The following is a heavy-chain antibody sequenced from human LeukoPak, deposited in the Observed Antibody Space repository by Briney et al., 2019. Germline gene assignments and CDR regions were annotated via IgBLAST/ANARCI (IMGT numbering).Heavy chain of an antibody. CDR1: GFTFSNYS. Sequence: PGGSLRLSCAASGFTFSNYSLHWVRQAPGKGLEWVADISYDGNNKDHADPVKGRFTISRDNSKVTLDMQMSRLRIEVTAMYYCARGGDYGSWNFRWRHFDDWGQGTLVIVSS. CDR3: ARGGDYGSWNFRWRHFDD. CDR2: ISYDGNNK. J-gene: IGHJ4*02. V-gene: IGHV3-30-3*01. D-gene: IGHD3-10*01.